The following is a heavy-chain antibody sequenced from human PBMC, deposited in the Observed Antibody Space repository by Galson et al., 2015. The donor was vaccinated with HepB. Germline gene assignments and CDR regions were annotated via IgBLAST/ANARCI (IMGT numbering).Heavy chain of an antibody. Sequence: SVMVSCKASGYTFTSYDINWVRQATGQGLEWMGWMNPNSGNTGYAQKFQGRVTMTRNTSISTAYMVLSSLRSEDTAVYYCARGGTYYDFWSGWTTYYYYMDVWGKGTTVTVSS. CDR1: GYTFTSYD. V-gene: IGHV1-8*01. CDR2: MNPNSGNT. CDR3: ARGGTYYDFWSGWTTYYYYMDV. D-gene: IGHD3-3*01. J-gene: IGHJ6*03.